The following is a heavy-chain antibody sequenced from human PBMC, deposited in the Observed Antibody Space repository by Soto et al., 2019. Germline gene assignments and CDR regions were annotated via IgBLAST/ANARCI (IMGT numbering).Heavy chain of an antibody. Sequence: SETLSLTCAVYGGSFSGYYWSWIRQPPGKGLEWIGEINHSGSTNYNPSLKSRVTISVDTSKNQFSLKLSSVTAADTAVYYCARGLDDSSGYYAGFDYWGQGTLVTVSS. V-gene: IGHV4-34*01. CDR2: INHSGST. CDR3: ARGLDDSSGYYAGFDY. D-gene: IGHD3-22*01. J-gene: IGHJ4*02. CDR1: GGSFSGYY.